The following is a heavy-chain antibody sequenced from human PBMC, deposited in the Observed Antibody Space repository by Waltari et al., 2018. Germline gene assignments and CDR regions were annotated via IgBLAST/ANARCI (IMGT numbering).Heavy chain of an antibody. CDR2: IKQDGSEG. CDR1: GFTFSNYW. D-gene: IGHD6-13*01. CDR3: ATYSNTWYRSGWYYYMDV. J-gene: IGHJ6*03. Sequence: QLVESGGGLVQPGGSLRLSCAASGFTFSNYWMSWVRQAPGKGLEWVANIKQDGSEGHYVDSGKGRFTISRDNAKNSLYLQMDSLRAGDTAVYYCATYSNTWYRSGWYYYMDVWGKGTTVIISS. V-gene: IGHV3-7*01.